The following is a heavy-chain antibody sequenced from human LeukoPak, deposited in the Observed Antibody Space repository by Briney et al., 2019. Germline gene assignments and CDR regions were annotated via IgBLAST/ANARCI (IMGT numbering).Heavy chain of an antibody. D-gene: IGHD3-9*01. V-gene: IGHV1-18*01. CDR1: GYTFPTYY. J-gene: IGHJ4*02. CDR3: ARISWKGNYFGSPDY. CDR2: ISPYTDHT. Sequence: GASVKVSCKASGYTFPTYYISWVRQAPGPGLEWMGWISPYTDHTKYAQTLQGRVTMSIDTSTSTAYMELRSLRSDDTAVYYCARISWKGNYFGSPDYWGQGTLVTVSS.